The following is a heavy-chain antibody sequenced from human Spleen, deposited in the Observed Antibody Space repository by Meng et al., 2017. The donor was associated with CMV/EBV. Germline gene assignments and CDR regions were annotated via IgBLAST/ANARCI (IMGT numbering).Heavy chain of an antibody. D-gene: IGHD2-8*01. V-gene: IGHV3-30*03. J-gene: IGHJ4*02. Sequence: GESLKISCTASGFTVNSYSMNWVRQAPGKGLEWVAVISYDGSNKYYADSVKGRFTISRDNSKNTLYLQMNSLRAEDTAVYYCARDGSVEPIVPWGQGTLVTVSS. CDR2: ISYDGSNK. CDR1: GFTVNSYS. CDR3: ARDGSVEPIVP.